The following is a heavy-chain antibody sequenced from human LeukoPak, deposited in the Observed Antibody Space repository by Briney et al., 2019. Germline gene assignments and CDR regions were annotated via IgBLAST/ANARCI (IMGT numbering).Heavy chain of an antibody. Sequence: GGSLRLSCAASGFTFSSYAMHWVRQAPGKGLEWVAVISYDGSNKYYADSVKGRFTISRDNSKNTLYLQMNSLRAEDTAVYYCARDHEAPGDYWGQGTLVTVSS. V-gene: IGHV3-30-3*01. CDR3: ARDHEAPGDY. J-gene: IGHJ4*02. D-gene: IGHD3-10*01. CDR2: ISYDGSNK. CDR1: GFTFSSYA.